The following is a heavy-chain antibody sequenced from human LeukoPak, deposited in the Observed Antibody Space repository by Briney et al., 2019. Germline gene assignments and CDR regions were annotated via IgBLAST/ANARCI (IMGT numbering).Heavy chain of an antibody. D-gene: IGHD1-26*01. CDR3: ARLGSYHDF. V-gene: IGHV4-4*09. J-gene: IGHJ4*02. CDR2: IHSSGGS. CDR1: GASISNYY. Sequence: PETLSLTCTVSGASISNYYWSWIRQTPEKGLEWMGHIHSSGGSSYYPSLKSRLTLSIDTSRNQLSLKLPSVTAADTAVYFCARLGSYHDFWGQGALVTVSS.